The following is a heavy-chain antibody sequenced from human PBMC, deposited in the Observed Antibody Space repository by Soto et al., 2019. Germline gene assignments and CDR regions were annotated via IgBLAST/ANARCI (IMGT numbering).Heavy chain of an antibody. J-gene: IGHJ5*02. CDR3: ARDGCSESRYQLPTGCWFDP. CDR2: INAGNGNT. CDR1: GYTFTSYA. D-gene: IGHD2-2*01. Sequence: QVQLVQSGAEVKKPGASVKVSCKASGYTFTSYAMHWVRQAPGQRLEWMGWINAGNGNTKYSQKFQGRVTITRDTSASTAYMELSSLRSEDTAVYYWARDGCSESRYQLPTGCWFDPWGQGTLVTVSS. V-gene: IGHV1-3*01.